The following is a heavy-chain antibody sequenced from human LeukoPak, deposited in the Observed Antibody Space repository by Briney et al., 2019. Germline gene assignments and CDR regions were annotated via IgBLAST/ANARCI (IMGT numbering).Heavy chain of an antibody. CDR2: INHSGST. J-gene: IGHJ4*02. D-gene: IGHD6-19*01. Sequence: SETLSLTCAVYGGSFSGYYWSWIRQPPGKGLEWIGEINHSGSTNYNPSLKSRVTISVDTSKNQFSLKLSSVTAADTAVYYCARGLSIAVAKCYFDYWGQGTLVTVSS. CDR3: ARGLSIAVAKCYFDY. CDR1: GGSFSGYY. V-gene: IGHV4-34*01.